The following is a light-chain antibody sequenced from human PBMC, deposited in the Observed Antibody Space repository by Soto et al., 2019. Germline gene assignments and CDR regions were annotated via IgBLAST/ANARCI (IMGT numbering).Light chain of an antibody. Sequence: QSVLTQPASVSGYPGQSITISCTGASSDDGAYNYVAWCQQHPGKGPKLLIYDVSNRPSGFSSRFSGSKSGNTASLTISGLRAEDEADYFCSSYTTSSTYVFGTGTKATVL. CDR3: SSYTTSSTYV. CDR1: SSDDGAYNY. V-gene: IGLV2-14*01. CDR2: DVS. J-gene: IGLJ1*01.